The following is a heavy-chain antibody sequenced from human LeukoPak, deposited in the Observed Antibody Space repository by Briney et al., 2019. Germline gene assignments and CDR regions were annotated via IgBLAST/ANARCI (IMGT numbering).Heavy chain of an antibody. Sequence: PGRSLRLSCAASGLTFSSYGMHWVRQAPGKGLEWVAVISYDGSNKYYADSVKGRFTISRDNSKNTLYLQMNSLRAEDTAVYYCAKDPDRAKSIVGATNDYWGQGTLVTVSS. CDR3: AKDPDRAKSIVGATNDY. J-gene: IGHJ4*02. V-gene: IGHV3-30*18. CDR2: ISYDGSNK. CDR1: GLTFSSYG. D-gene: IGHD1-26*01.